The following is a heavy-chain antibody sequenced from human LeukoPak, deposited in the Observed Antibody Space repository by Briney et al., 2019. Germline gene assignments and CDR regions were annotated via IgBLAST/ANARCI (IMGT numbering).Heavy chain of an antibody. CDR2: IRSKAYGETA. CDR1: GFTFGDYA. Sequence: KSGGSLRLSCTASGFTFGDYAMCWIRQAPGKGLEWVGFIRSKAYGETADYAASVKGRFTISRDDSKAIAYLQMNSLKTEDTAVYHCTRDRGAYNLYDYWGQGTLVTVSS. V-gene: IGHV3-49*05. J-gene: IGHJ4*02. CDR3: TRDRGAYNLYDY. D-gene: IGHD1-1*01.